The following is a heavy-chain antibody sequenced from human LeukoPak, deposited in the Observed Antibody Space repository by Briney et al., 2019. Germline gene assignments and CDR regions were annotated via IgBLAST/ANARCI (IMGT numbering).Heavy chain of an antibody. CDR1: GFTFSSYA. V-gene: IGHV3-23*01. CDR3: AKGGIWDIVVVTAMAEDAFDI. D-gene: IGHD2-21*02. Sequence: GGSLRLSCAASGFTFSSYAMSWVRQAPGKGLEWVSAISGSGGSTYYADSVKGRFTISRDNSKNTLYLQMNSLRAEDTAVYYCAKGGIWDIVVVTAMAEDAFDIWGQGTMVTVSS. J-gene: IGHJ3*02. CDR2: ISGSGGST.